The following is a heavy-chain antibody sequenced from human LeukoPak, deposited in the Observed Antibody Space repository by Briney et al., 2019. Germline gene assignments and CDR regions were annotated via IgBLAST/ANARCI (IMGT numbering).Heavy chain of an antibody. CDR3: ARVGYSYGPPSWFDP. D-gene: IGHD5-18*01. Sequence: ASVKVSCKASGGTFSSYAISWVRQAPGQGLEWMGRIIPILGIANYAQKFQGRVTITADKSTSTAYMELSSLRSEDTAVYYCARVGYSYGPPSWFDPWGQGTLVTVSS. J-gene: IGHJ5*02. V-gene: IGHV1-69*04. CDR2: IIPILGIA. CDR1: GGTFSSYA.